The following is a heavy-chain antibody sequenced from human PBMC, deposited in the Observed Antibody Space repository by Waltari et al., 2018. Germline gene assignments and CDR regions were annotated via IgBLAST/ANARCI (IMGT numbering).Heavy chain of an antibody. CDR1: GGSISSYY. CDR2: IYTSWST. J-gene: IGHJ6*03. V-gene: IGHV4-4*07. Sequence: QVQLQESGPGLVKPSETLSLTCTVSGGSISSYYWSWIRQPAGKGLEWIGRIYTSWSTNDHPSLKRRVTMSVDTSKNQFSLKLSSVTSADTAVYYCARVNILTGYSGIYYYYYMDVWGKGTTVTVSS. CDR3: ARVNILTGYSGIYYYYYMDV. D-gene: IGHD3-9*01.